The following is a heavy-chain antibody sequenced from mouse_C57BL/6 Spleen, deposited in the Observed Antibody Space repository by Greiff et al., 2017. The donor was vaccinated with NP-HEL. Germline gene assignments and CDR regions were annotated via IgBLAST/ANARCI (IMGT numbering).Heavy chain of an antibody. J-gene: IGHJ1*03. CDR1: GYTFSEYT. CDR2: FYPGSGSI. Sequence: QVQLQQSGAELVKPGASVKLSCKASGYTFSEYTIHWVKQRPGQGLEWIGRFYPGSGSIKYNEKFKGKATLTADKSSSTVYMELSRLTSDDSAVYFCARDEDGGRYFDDWGKGTTVTVSS. V-gene: IGHV1-62-2*01. CDR3: ARDEDGGRYFDD.